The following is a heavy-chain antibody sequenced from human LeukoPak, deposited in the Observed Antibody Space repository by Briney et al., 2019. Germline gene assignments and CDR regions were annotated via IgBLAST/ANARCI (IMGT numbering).Heavy chain of an antibody. CDR2: IFHSVRT. CDR3: AREHTSGIRGLDY. J-gene: IGHJ4*02. D-gene: IGHD3-10*01. CDR1: GYSISSGYS. Sequence: SETLSLTCAVSGYSISSGYSWGWIRQPPGKGLEWIGTIFHSVRTYYTPSLKSRVTISLDTSKNQFSLKLSSVTSADRGVYYCAREHTSGIRGLDYWGGGTMVSVSS. V-gene: IGHV4-38-2*02.